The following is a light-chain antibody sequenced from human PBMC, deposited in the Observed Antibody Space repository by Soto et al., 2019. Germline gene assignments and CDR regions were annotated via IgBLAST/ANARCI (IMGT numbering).Light chain of an antibody. CDR1: SSDVGGYNY. CDR2: DVN. J-gene: IGLJ2*01. CDR3: QSYDSSLSGVV. V-gene: IGLV2-11*01. Sequence: QSALTQPRSVSGSPGQSVTISCTGTSSDVGGYNYVSWYQQHPGKAPKLIIYDVNKGPSGVPDRFSGSKSGNTASLTISGLQAEDEADYYCQSYDSSLSGVVFGGGTKLTVL.